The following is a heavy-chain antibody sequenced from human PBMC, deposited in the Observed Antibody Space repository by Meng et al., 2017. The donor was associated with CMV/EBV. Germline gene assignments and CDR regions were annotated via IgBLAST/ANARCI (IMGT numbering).Heavy chain of an antibody. CDR1: GFTFSSYA. CDR2: IYSGGSST. V-gene: IGHV3-23*03. CDR3: AKVDGYGSQY. D-gene: IGHD3-16*01. Sequence: GGSLRLSCAASGFTFSSYAMSWVRQAPGKGLEWVSVIYSGGSSTYYADSVKGRFTISRDNSKNTLYLQMNSLRAEGTAVYYCAKVDGYGSQYWGQGTLVTVSS. J-gene: IGHJ4*02.